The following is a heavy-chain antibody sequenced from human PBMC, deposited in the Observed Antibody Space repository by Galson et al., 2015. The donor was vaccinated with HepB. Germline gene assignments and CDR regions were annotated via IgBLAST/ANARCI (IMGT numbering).Heavy chain of an antibody. CDR1: GDSVSSNSAA. CDR2: TYYRSKWYN. Sequence: CAISGDSVSSNSAAWNWIRQSPSRGLEWLGRTYYRSKWYNDYAVSVKSRITINPDTSKNQFSLQLNSVTPEDTAVYYCARAVVVISYYYYYYMDVWGKGTTVTVS. V-gene: IGHV6-1*01. CDR3: ARAVVVISYYYYYYMDV. J-gene: IGHJ6*03. D-gene: IGHD3-22*01.